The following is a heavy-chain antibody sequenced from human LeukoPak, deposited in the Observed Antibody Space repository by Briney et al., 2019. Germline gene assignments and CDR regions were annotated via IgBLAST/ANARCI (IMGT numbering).Heavy chain of an antibody. CDR1: GFTFSSYA. V-gene: IGHV3-30-3*01. D-gene: IGHD3-3*01. J-gene: IGHJ4*02. Sequence: SGGSLRLSCAASGFTFSSYAMHWVRQAPGKGLEWVAVISYDGSNKYYADSVKGRFTISRDNSKNTLYLQMNSLRAEDTAVYYCARDGMGFLEWLLDYWGQGTLVTVSS. CDR3: ARDGMGFLEWLLDY. CDR2: ISYDGSNK.